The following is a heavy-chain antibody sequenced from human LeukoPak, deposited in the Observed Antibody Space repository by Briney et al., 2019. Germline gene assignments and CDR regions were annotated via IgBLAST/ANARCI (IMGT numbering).Heavy chain of an antibody. CDR2: IYHSGST. V-gene: IGHV4-30-2*01. CDR3: ARASSYCGGDCLYYFDY. J-gene: IGHJ4*02. Sequence: PSQTLSLTCAVSGGSISSGGYPWSWIRQPPGKGLEWIGYIYHSGSTYYNPSLKSRVTISVDRSKNQFSLKLSSVTAADTAVYYCARASSYCGGDCLYYFDYWGQGTLVTVSS. D-gene: IGHD2-21*02. CDR1: GGSISSGGYP.